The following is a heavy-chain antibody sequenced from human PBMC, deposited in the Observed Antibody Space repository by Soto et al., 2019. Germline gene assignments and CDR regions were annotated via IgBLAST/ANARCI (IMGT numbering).Heavy chain of an antibody. CDR3: AHFNGYEEFEY. CDR1: GFSLTTSGVG. CDR2: IYWNDDK. J-gene: IGHJ4*02. Sequence: SGPTLVNPTQTLTLTCTFSGFSLTTSGVGVGWIRQPPGKALEWLAVIYWNDDKRYSPSLKSRLTITKGTSDNQVVLTMTNVDPVDTASYYCAHFNGYEEFEYWGQGTLVTVSS. V-gene: IGHV2-5*01. D-gene: IGHD5-12*01.